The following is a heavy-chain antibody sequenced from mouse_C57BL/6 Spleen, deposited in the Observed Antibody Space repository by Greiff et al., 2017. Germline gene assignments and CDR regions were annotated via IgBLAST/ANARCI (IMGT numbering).Heavy chain of an antibody. CDR2: IYPGSGST. J-gene: IGHJ4*01. CDR3: ARGGEGYAMDY. Sequence: VQLQQPGAELVKPGASVKMSCKASVYTFTSYWLTWVKQRPGHGLEWIGDIYPGSGSTNYTAKCKGKATLTADTSSSTAYMQLSSLTSEDSAVYYCARGGEGYAMDYWGQGTSVTVSS. CDR1: VYTFTSYW. V-gene: IGHV1-55*01.